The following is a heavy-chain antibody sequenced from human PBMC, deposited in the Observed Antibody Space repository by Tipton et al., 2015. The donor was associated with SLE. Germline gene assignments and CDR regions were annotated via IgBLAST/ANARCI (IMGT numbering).Heavy chain of an antibody. Sequence: SLRLSCAASGFTFSSYAMHWVRQAPGKGLEWVSLISWDGGSTYYADSVKGRFTISRDNSKNSLNLQMDSLRAEDTALYYCAKDYGSGSPYYFDYWGQGTLVTVSS. V-gene: IGHV3-43D*04. D-gene: IGHD3-10*01. CDR3: AKDYGSGSPYYFDY. CDR2: ISWDGGST. J-gene: IGHJ4*02. CDR1: GFTFSSYA.